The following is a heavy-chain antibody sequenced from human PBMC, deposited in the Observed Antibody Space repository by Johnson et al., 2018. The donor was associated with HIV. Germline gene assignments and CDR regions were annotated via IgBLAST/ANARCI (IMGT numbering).Heavy chain of an antibody. CDR2: ISYDGSNK. J-gene: IGHJ3*02. Sequence: QVQLVESGGGVVQPGRSLRLSCAASGFTFSSYAMHWVRQAPGKGLEWVAVISYDGSNKYYTDSVKGRFTISRDSSKNTRYLQMNSLRAEDTAVYYCAKDQGYWGDDAFDIWGQGTMVTVSS. D-gene: IGHD7-27*01. V-gene: IGHV3-30-3*01. CDR3: AKDQGYWGDDAFDI. CDR1: GFTFSSYA.